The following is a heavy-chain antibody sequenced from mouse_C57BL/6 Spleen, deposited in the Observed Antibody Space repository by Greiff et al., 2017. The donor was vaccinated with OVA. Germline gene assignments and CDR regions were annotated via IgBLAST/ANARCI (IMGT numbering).Heavy chain of an antibody. CDR1: GFTFSSYA. CDR3: AREKRVRSYAMDY. J-gene: IGHJ4*01. D-gene: IGHD2-14*01. V-gene: IGHV5-4*01. CDR2: ISDGGSYT. Sequence: EVKLQEPGGGLVKPGGSLKLSCAASGFTFSSYAMSWVRQTPEKRLEWVATISDGGSYTYYPDNVKGRFTISRDNAKNNRYLQMSHLKSEDTARYYCAREKRVRSYAMDYWGQGTSVTGSS.